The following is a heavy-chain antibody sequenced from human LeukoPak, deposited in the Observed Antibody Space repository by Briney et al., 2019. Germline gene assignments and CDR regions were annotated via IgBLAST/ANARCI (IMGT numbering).Heavy chain of an antibody. J-gene: IGHJ3*02. Sequence: GASVTVSFTASGYTFTVYYMHWVRQATGQGREGMGWMNPNSGNTGYAQKFQGRVTITRNTSISTAYMELSSLRSEDTAVYYCARRLLRYFDWLYYDAFDIWGQGTMVTVSS. V-gene: IGHV1-8*03. CDR2: MNPNSGNT. CDR1: GYTFTVYY. CDR3: ARRLLRYFDWLYYDAFDI. D-gene: IGHD3-9*01.